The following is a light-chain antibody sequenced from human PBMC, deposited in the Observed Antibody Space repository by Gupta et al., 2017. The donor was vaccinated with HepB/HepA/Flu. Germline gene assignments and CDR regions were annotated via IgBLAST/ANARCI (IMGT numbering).Light chain of an antibody. Sequence: QSVVTQSPSASGTPGQRVTISCSGSSSNIGGSYVYWYQQFPGTAPKLLISRDDQRPSGVPDRFSSSKSGTAASLAIRGLRSEDEADYYCATWDDSLSSWLFGGGTRVTVL. V-gene: IGLV1-47*01. CDR3: ATWDDSLSSWL. CDR1: SSNIGGSY. CDR2: RDD. J-gene: IGLJ3*02.